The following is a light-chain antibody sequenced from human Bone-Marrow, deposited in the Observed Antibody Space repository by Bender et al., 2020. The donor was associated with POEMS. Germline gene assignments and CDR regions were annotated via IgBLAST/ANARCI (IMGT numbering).Light chain of an antibody. CDR2: SDT. CDR3: CSYAGSYNWV. Sequence: QSVLTQPPSVSGTPGQRVTISCSGSGSNIGGYPVNWYQQLPGTAPRLLIYSDTERPSGVPDRFSGSKSGTSASLAITGLQAEDEADYYCCSYAGSYNWVFGGGTKLTVL. CDR1: GSNIGGYP. V-gene: IGLV1-44*01. J-gene: IGLJ3*02.